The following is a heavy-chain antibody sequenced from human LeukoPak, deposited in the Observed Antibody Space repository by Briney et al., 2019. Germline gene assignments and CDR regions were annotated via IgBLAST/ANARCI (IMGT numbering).Heavy chain of an antibody. CDR2: ISYDGSNE. J-gene: IGHJ4*02. V-gene: IGHV3-30*18. CDR1: GFAFSSYG. Sequence: GGSLRLSCAASGFAFSSYGMYWVRQAPGKGLEWMAGISYDGSNEYYADSVKGRFTVSRDNSKNTLYVQMSSLGAEDTAVYYCVKLAVTSNFDYWGQGTLVTVSS. CDR3: VKLAVTSNFDY. D-gene: IGHD2-21*02.